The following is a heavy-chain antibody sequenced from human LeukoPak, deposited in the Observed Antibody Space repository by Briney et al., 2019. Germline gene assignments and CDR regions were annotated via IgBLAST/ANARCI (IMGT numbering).Heavy chain of an antibody. CDR1: GFTVSSNH. CDR3: AKDQGYQLLLYYFDY. J-gene: IGHJ4*02. CDR2: IYSGGST. V-gene: IGHV3-53*01. Sequence: SGGSLRLSCAASGFTVSSNHMSWVRQAPGKGLEWVSVIYSGGSTDYADSVKGRFTISRDNLKNTLYLQMNSLRAEDTAVYYCAKDQGYQLLLYYFDYWGQGTLVTVSS. D-gene: IGHD2-2*01.